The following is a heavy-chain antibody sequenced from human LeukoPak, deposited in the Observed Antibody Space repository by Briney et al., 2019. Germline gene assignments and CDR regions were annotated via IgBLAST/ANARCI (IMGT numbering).Heavy chain of an antibody. CDR2: IKKDGSEK. CDR3: ARDYGDYSLFVS. D-gene: IGHD4-17*01. CDR1: GFTFSSHW. J-gene: IGHJ5*02. V-gene: IGHV3-7*01. Sequence: GGSLRLSCAASGFTFSSHWMSWVRQAPGKGLEWVANIKKDGSEKYYVDAVKGRFTISRDNAKTSLYLQMNSLRAEDTAVYYCARDYGDYSLFVSWGQGTLVTVSS.